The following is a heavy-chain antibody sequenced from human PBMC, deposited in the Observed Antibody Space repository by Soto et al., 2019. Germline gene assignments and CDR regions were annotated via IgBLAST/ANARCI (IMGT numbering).Heavy chain of an antibody. V-gene: IGHV5-10-1*01. CDR2: IDPSDSYT. Sequence: GESLKISCKGSGYSFTSDWISWVRQIPGKGLEWMGRIDPSDSYTNYSPSFQGHVTISADKSISTAYLQWSSLKASDTAMYYCARHCYGGNCLDYWGQGTLVTVSS. CDR3: ARHCYGGNCLDY. J-gene: IGHJ4*02. D-gene: IGHD2-15*01. CDR1: GYSFTSDW.